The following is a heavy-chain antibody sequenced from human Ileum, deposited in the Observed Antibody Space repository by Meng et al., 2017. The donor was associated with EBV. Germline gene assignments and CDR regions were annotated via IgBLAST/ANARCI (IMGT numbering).Heavy chain of an antibody. Sequence: QVPLHESGPRLVKPSGTLSLTCAVSGGSISSSNWWSWVRQAPGKGLEWIGEIHHTESTNYNPSLKSRVTISVDKSKNQFSLKLSSVTAADTAVYYCARESYSDSSGYYSLDYWGQGSLVTVSS. CDR2: IHHTEST. CDR3: ARESYSDSSGYYSLDY. J-gene: IGHJ4*02. V-gene: IGHV4-4*02. D-gene: IGHD3-22*01. CDR1: GGSISSSNW.